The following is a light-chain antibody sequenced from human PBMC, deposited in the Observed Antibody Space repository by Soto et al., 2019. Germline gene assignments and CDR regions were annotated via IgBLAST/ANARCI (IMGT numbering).Light chain of an antibody. V-gene: IGLV1-47*01. Sequence: SVLTQPPSASGTPGQRVTMSCSGSSSNIGSNYVYWYQQLPGTAPKLLIYKNNQRPSGVPDRFSGSKSGTSASLAIGGLRSEDEADYYCAAWDDSPSGYVFGTGTKVTVL. CDR3: AAWDDSPSGYV. CDR2: KNN. CDR1: SSNIGSNY. J-gene: IGLJ1*01.